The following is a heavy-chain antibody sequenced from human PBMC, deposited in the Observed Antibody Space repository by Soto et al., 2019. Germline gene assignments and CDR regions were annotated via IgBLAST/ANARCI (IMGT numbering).Heavy chain of an antibody. D-gene: IGHD6-19*01. CDR1: GFTFNSYG. J-gene: IGHJ4*02. V-gene: IGHV3-30*18. CDR3: AKDLEKWLVTAGDIVDC. Sequence: QVQLVESGGGVVQPGRSLRVSCAASGFTFNSYGMHWVRQPPGKGLEWVALIAFDGNNKDYAVSVKGRFTISRDNSKNTMSLQMNSPRPEDTAVYFCAKDLEKWLVTAGDIVDCWGQGTLVTVSS. CDR2: IAFDGNNK.